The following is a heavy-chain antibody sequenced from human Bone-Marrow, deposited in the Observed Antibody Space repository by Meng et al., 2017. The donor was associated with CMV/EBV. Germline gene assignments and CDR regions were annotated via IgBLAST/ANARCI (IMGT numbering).Heavy chain of an antibody. Sequence: SEPLSLTCTVSGGSISSGDYYWSWIRQPPGKGLEWIGYIYYSGSTYYNPSLKSRVTISVDTSKNQFSLKLSSVTAADTGVYYCARDGIYCSSTSCYKYNWFDPWGQGTLVTVSS. CDR2: IYYSGST. V-gene: IGHV4-30-4*08. CDR1: GGSISSGDYY. D-gene: IGHD2-2*01. J-gene: IGHJ5*02. CDR3: ARDGIYCSSTSCYKYNWFDP.